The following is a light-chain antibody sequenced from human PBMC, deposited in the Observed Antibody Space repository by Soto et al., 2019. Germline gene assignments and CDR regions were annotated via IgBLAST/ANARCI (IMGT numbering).Light chain of an antibody. Sequence: DLQMTQSPSSLSASVGDRVTITCRASQSIRSYLNWYHQKPGKTPQLLIYGASNLQSGAPSRFTGSGSGTHFTLTISSLQPEDFATYYCQQSYTTPYTFGQGTKLEIK. CDR1: QSIRSY. CDR3: QQSYTTPYT. V-gene: IGKV1-39*01. CDR2: GAS. J-gene: IGKJ2*01.